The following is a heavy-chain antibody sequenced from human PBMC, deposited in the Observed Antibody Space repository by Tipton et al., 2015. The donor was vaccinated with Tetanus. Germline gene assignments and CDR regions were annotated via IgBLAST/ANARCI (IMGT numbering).Heavy chain of an antibody. Sequence: SLRLSCAASGFTFSSYSMNWVRQAPGKGLEWVSFISSSSSYIYYADSVKGRFTISRDNAKNSLYLQMNSLRAEDTAVYYCAGDSGGWAYYYYGLDVWGQGTTVTVSS. V-gene: IGHV3-21*01. CDR3: AGDSGGWAYYYYGLDV. J-gene: IGHJ6*02. CDR2: ISSSSSYI. D-gene: IGHD1-26*01. CDR1: GFTFSSYS.